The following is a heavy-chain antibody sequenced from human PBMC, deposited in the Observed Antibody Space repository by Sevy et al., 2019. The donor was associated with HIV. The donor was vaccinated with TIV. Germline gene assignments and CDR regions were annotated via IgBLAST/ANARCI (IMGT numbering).Heavy chain of an antibody. CDR2: IKPDGSEG. D-gene: IGHD3-22*01. CDR3: ARWDFSDSSSYFIDAFDI. Sequence: LSLTCAASGFTFSRYWMSWVRQAPGKGLKWVANIKPDGSEGYYAYSVKGRFTISRDNAQNSLYLQRKSLRAEDTAVYYCARWDFSDSSSYFIDAFDIWGQGTMVTVSS. V-gene: IGHV3-7*01. CDR1: GFTFSRYW. J-gene: IGHJ3*02.